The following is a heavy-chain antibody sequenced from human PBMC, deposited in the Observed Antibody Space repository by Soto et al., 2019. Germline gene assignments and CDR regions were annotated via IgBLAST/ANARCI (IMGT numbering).Heavy chain of an antibody. CDR2: ISGSGTST. V-gene: IGHV3-23*01. J-gene: IGHJ6*02. Sequence: PGGSLRLSCAASGFTFSSYAMNWVRQAPGKGLEWVSTISGSGTSTYFPDSAKGRFTISRDNSKNTLYLQMNSLRAEDTAVYYCAKVNTIFGMEYYYYGMDVWGQGTTVTVSS. CDR3: AKVNTIFGMEYYYYGMDV. D-gene: IGHD3-3*01. CDR1: GFTFSSYA.